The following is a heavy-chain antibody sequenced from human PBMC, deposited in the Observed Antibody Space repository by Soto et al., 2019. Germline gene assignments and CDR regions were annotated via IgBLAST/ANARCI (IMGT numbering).Heavy chain of an antibody. CDR3: ARVRVLRYFDWLSPHYYYYGMDV. CDR2: INHSGST. Sequence: PSETLSLTCAVSGGSFSGYYWSWIRQPPGKGLEWIGEINHSGSTNYNPSLKSRVTISVDTSKNQFSLKLSSVTAADTAVYYCARVRVLRYFDWLSPHYYYYGMDVWGQGTTVTVSS. V-gene: IGHV4-34*01. J-gene: IGHJ6*02. D-gene: IGHD3-9*01. CDR1: GGSFSGYY.